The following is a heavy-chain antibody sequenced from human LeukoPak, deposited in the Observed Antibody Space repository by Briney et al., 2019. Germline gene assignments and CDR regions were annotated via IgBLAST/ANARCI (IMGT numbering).Heavy chain of an antibody. Sequence: PGRSLRLSCAASGFSFSDHYMAWIRQAPGKGLEWISYISNDGSTIYCPDSLKGRFTISRDNAKNSLYLQMNSLRVEDTALYYCARDPRRGPEYWGQGTLVTVAS. CDR3: ARDPRRGPEY. CDR2: ISNDGSTI. J-gene: IGHJ4*02. V-gene: IGHV3-11*04. CDR1: GFSFSDHY.